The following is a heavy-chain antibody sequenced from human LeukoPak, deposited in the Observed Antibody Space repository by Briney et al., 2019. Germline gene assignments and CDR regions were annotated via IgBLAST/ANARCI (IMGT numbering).Heavy chain of an antibody. CDR3: AGGSIVGATDHWFDP. Sequence: GASVKVSCKASGYTFTSYDINWVRQATGQGLEWMGWMNPNSGNTGYAQKFQGRVTMTRNTSISTAYMELSSLRSEDTAVYYCAGGSIVGATDHWFDPWGQGTLVTVSS. CDR1: GYTFTSYD. D-gene: IGHD1-26*01. V-gene: IGHV1-8*01. J-gene: IGHJ5*02. CDR2: MNPNSGNT.